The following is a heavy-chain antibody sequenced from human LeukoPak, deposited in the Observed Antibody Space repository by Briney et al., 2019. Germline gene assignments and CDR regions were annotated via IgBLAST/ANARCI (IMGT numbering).Heavy chain of an antibody. CDR1: GYTFTSYG. J-gene: IGHJ4*02. CDR2: INPNSGGT. D-gene: IGHD3-10*01. V-gene: IGHV1-2*02. CDR3: ARGLYYYGSGSPNHN. Sequence: GASVKVSCKASGYTFTSYGISWVRQAPGQGLEWMGWINPNSGGTNYAQKFQGRVTMTRDTSISTAYMELSRLRSDDTAVYYCARGLYYYGSGSPNHNWGQGTLVTVSS.